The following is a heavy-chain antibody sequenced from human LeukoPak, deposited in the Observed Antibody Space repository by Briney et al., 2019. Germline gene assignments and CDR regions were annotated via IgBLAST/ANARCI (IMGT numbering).Heavy chain of an antibody. J-gene: IGHJ6*02. CDR1: GYTFTSYY. V-gene: IGHV1-46*01. Sequence: ASVKVSCKASGYTFTSYYMHWVRQAPGQGLEWMGIINPSGGSTSYAQKFQGRVTMTRDTSTSTVYMELSSLRSEDTAVYYCARDQNYYDSSGYYYYYYYGMDVWGQGTTVTVSS. CDR3: ARDQNYYDSSGYYYYYYYGMDV. CDR2: INPSGGST. D-gene: IGHD3-22*01.